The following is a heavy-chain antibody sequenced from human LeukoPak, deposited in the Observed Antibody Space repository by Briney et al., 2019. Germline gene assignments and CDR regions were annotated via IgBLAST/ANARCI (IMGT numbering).Heavy chain of an antibody. D-gene: IGHD6-6*01. Sequence: SETLSLTCTVSGGSISSYYWSWIRQPPGKGLEWIGYIYTSGSTNYNPSLKSRVTISVDTSKNQFSLKLSSVTAADTAVCYCARTIAARGAWFDPWGQGTLVTVSS. V-gene: IGHV4-4*09. CDR2: IYTSGST. J-gene: IGHJ5*02. CDR1: GGSISSYY. CDR3: ARTIAARGAWFDP.